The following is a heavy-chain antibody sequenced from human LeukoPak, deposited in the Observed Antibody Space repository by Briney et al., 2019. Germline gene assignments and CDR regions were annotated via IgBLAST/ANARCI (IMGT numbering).Heavy chain of an antibody. J-gene: IGHJ4*02. CDR2: TFYRSKWNN. CDR1: GDSVSSNRAA. D-gene: IGHD6-19*01. Sequence: SQTLSLTCAISGDSVSSNRAAWNWIRQSPSRGLEWLGRTFYRSKWNNDYAVSVKSRITINADTSKSQFSLQLNSVTPEDTAVYYCARDEDTTVADLDYWGQGTLVTVSS. V-gene: IGHV6-1*01. CDR3: ARDEDTTVADLDY.